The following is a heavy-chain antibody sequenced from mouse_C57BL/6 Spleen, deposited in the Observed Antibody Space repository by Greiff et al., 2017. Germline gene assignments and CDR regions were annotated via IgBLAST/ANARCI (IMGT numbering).Heavy chain of an antibody. D-gene: IGHD4-1*01. Sequence: QVQLQQPGAELVMPGASVKLSCKASGYTFTSYWMHWVKQRPGQGLEWIGEIDPSDSYTNYNQKFQGKSTLTVDKSSSTAYMQLSSLTSENSAVYYCARRTGYFDYWGQGTTLTVSA. J-gene: IGHJ2*01. V-gene: IGHV1-69*01. CDR3: ARRTGYFDY. CDR2: IDPSDSYT. CDR1: GYTFTSYW.